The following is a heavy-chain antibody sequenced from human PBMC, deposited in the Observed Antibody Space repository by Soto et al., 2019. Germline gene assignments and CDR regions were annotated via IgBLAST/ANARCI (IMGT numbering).Heavy chain of an antibody. CDR1: GFTFSDEN. Sequence: GGSLRLSCSASGFTFSDENMSWVRQVPGKGLEWVSGISGGGSYIFYADSVQGRFSISRDNAKNSLFLEMNRLRVEDTAVYYCARDSDCHSTSCFFPPHVWGQGTTVTVSS. CDR2: ISGGGSYI. CDR3: ARDSDCHSTSCFFPPHV. J-gene: IGHJ6*02. D-gene: IGHD2-2*01. V-gene: IGHV3-21*06.